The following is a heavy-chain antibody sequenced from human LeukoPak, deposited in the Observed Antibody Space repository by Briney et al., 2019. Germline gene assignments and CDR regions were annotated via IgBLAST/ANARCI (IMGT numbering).Heavy chain of an antibody. D-gene: IGHD1-14*01. Sequence: PSETLSLTCAVSGGSISSSNWWSWVRQPPGKGLEWIGEIYHSGSTNYNPSLKGRVTISVDKSKNQFSLKLSSVTAADTAVYYCARGTGGYFDYWGQGTLVTVSS. CDR2: IYHSGST. J-gene: IGHJ4*02. V-gene: IGHV4-4*02. CDR3: ARGTGGYFDY. CDR1: GGSISSSNW.